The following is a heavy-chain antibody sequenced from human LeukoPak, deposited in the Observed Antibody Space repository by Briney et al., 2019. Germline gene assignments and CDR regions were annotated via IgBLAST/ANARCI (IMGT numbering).Heavy chain of an antibody. CDR3: ARSSVGFSFGKTDY. D-gene: IGHD5-18*01. Sequence: GGSLRLSCAASGFTFSSYGMHWVRQAPGKGLEWVSSISSSSSYIYYVDSVKGRFTISRDNAKNSLYLQMNSLRAEDTAVYYCARSSVGFSFGKTDYWGQGTLVTVSS. J-gene: IGHJ4*02. CDR1: GFTFSSYG. V-gene: IGHV3-21*01. CDR2: ISSSSSYI.